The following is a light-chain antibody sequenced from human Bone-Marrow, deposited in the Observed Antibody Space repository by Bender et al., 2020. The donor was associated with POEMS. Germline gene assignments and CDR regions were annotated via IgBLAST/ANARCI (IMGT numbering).Light chain of an antibody. V-gene: IGLV3-1*01. CDR1: KLGDKF. CDR2: QDV. J-gene: IGLJ3*02. CDR3: AAWEDSLNGWV. Sequence: SYELTQPPSVSVSPGQTATIACSGDKLGDKFVCWYQQRPGQSPVLVIYQDVKRPSGIPERFSGSNSGTSASLAITGLQAEDEADYYCAAWEDSLNGWVFGGGTKLTVL.